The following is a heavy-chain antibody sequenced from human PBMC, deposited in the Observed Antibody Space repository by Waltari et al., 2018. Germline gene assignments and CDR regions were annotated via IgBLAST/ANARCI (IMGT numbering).Heavy chain of an antibody. V-gene: IGHV3-15*01. D-gene: IGHD3-16*01. Sequence: EVQLVESGGGLVMPGGSLRLSGAASGFTFRNTWRSWVRQAPGKGLEWVGRIKSRSAGGTTDYTSPVKGRFTISRDDSQNTLHLQMNSLKTEDTAVYYCTTDRFDWGQGILVTVSS. CDR1: GFTFRNTW. CDR3: TTDRFD. CDR2: IKSRSAGGTT. J-gene: IGHJ4*02.